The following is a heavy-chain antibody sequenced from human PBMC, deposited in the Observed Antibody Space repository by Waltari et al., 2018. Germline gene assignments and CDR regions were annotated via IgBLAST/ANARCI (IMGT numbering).Heavy chain of an antibody. CDR1: GFTVCVLS. CDR3: ARGYRKAFDI. J-gene: IGHJ3*02. CDR2: IYSTGSTI. V-gene: IGHV3-48*04. D-gene: IGHD5-12*01. Sequence: EVELVVCGGGLVQLGGSLGRYCAASGFTVCVLSLNWVRQAPGKGLEWVSYIYSTGSTIYYADSVKGRFTISRDNAQNSLYLQMNSLRADDTAVYYCARGYRKAFDIWGQGTMVTVSS.